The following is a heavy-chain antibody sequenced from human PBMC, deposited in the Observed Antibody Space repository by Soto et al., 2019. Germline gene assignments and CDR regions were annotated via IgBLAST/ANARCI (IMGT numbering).Heavy chain of an antibody. V-gene: IGHV1-46*01. Sequence: SVKVSCKASGYSFTTYYMHWVRQAPGQGLERMGIINPSGGSTGYTHNFQGRVTMTRDTSTSTVYMELSSLRSDDTAIYYCATRTITGTPSYYYYYGMDVWGQGTTVTVSS. CDR2: INPSGGST. D-gene: IGHD1-7*01. CDR1: GYSFTTYY. J-gene: IGHJ6*02. CDR3: ATRTITGTPSYYYYYGMDV.